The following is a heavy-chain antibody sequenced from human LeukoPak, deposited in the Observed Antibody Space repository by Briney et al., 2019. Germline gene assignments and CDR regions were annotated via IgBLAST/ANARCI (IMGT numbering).Heavy chain of an antibody. CDR1: GYSFTSYW. V-gene: IGHV5-51*01. CDR3: ARPMVRGGKDDAFDI. J-gene: IGHJ3*02. D-gene: IGHD3-10*01. Sequence: GESLKISCKGSGYSFTSYWIGWVRQMPGKGLEWMGIIYPGDSDTRYSPSFQGQVTISADKSISTAYLQWSSLKASDTAMYYCARPMVRGGKDDAFDIWGQGTMATVSS. CDR2: IYPGDSDT.